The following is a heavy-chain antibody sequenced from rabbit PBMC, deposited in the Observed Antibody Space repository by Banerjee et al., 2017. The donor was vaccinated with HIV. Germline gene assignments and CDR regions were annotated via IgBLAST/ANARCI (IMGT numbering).Heavy chain of an antibody. V-gene: IGHV1S7*01. CDR1: GFDFSNYY. CDR3: ARDIYARTSGYDALFVL. D-gene: IGHD1-1*01. Sequence: QLKESGGGLVQPGGSLKLSCTASGFDFSNYYLNWVRQAPGKGLEWIGYIDPFFGSTYYATWVNGRFTISSHNAQNTLYLQLNSLTAADTATYFCARDIYARTSGYDALFVLWGQGTLVTVS. CDR2: IDPFFGST. J-gene: IGHJ3*01.